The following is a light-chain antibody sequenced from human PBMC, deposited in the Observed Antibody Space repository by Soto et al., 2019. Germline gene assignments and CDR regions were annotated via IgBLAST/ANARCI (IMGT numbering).Light chain of an antibody. CDR2: GAS. V-gene: IGKV3-20*01. CDR1: QSVSNNY. CDR3: QQYGTSPRM. Sequence: EIVLTQSPGTLSLSPGDTAALSCRASQSVSNNYLAWYQQKPGQAPRLLIYGASSRATGIPDRFSGSASGTDVTLTISRLEPEDFAVYYCQQYGTSPRMFGQGTKVEIK. J-gene: IGKJ1*01.